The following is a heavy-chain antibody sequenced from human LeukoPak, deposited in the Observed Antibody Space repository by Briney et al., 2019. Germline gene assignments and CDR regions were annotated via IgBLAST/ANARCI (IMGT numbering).Heavy chain of an antibody. CDR3: ARDRAYGALSWGNWFDP. CDR1: GYTFTSYG. V-gene: IGHV1-18*01. Sequence: ASVKVSCKTSGYTFTSYGISWVRQAPGQGLEWMGWISAYNGNTNYAQKLQGRVTMTTDTSTSTAYMELRSLRSDDTAVYYCARDRAYGALSWGNWFDPWGQGTLVTVSS. J-gene: IGHJ5*02. D-gene: IGHD4-17*01. CDR2: ISAYNGNT.